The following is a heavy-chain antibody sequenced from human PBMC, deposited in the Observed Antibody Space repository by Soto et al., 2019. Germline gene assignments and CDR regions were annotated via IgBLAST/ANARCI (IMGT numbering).Heavy chain of an antibody. D-gene: IGHD3-10*01. J-gene: IGHJ5*02. CDR2: ISGSGGST. CDR1: GFAFSSYA. Sequence: GGSLRLSCAASGFAFSSYAMSWVRQAPGKGLEWVSAISGSGGSTYYADSVKGRFTISRDNSKNTLYLQMNSLRAEDTAVYYCAKDGSHGSGINWFDPWGQGTLVTVSS. CDR3: AKDGSHGSGINWFDP. V-gene: IGHV3-23*01.